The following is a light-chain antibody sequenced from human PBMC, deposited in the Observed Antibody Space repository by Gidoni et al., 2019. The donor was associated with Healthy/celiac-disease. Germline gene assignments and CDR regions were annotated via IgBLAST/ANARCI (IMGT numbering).Light chain of an antibody. CDR3: QAWDSSTAHVV. CDR1: KLGDKY. J-gene: IGLJ2*01. V-gene: IGLV3-1*01. CDR2: QDS. Sequence: SSDLTQPPSVSVSPGQTASLTCSGDKLGDKYACWYQQKPGQSPVLVIYQDSKRPSGIPERFSGSNSGNTATLTISGTQAMDEADYYCQAWDSSTAHVVFGGGTKLTVL.